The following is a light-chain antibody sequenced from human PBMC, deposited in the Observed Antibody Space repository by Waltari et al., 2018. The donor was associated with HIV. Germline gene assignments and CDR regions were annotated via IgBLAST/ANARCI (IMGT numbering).Light chain of an antibody. CDR1: ASDIGRYNY. Sequence: QSALSQPASVSASPGQSVAIPCSGSASDIGRYNYVSWYQQHPDRAPTLILFDDNNRPSGISDRFSGSKSGTTASLTISTVRTDDEADYYCASYTVNSTGVFGTGTKLSVL. CDR3: ASYTVNSTGV. V-gene: IGLV2-14*03. CDR2: DDN. J-gene: IGLJ1*01.